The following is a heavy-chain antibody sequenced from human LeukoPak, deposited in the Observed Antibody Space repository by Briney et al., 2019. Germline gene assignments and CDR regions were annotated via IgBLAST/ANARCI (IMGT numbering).Heavy chain of an antibody. D-gene: IGHD3-10*01. J-gene: IGHJ4*02. CDR1: GGSISSSIYY. CDR3: ASRGGGYFDY. CDR2: IYYSGST. Sequence: SETLSLTCTVSGGSISSSIYYWGWIRQPPGKGLEWIGSIYYSGSTYYNPSLKSRVTISVDTSKNQFSLKLSSVTAADTAVYYCASRGGGYFDYWGQGTLVTVSS. V-gene: IGHV4-39*01.